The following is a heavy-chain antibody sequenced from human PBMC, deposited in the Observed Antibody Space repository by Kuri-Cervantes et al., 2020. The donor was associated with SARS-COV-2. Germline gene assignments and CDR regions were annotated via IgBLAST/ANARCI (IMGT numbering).Heavy chain of an antibody. CDR2: ISSSSSYI. D-gene: IGHD3-10*01. CDR1: GFTFGDYA. CDR3: AKGGYTAGEWYYYYYMDV. J-gene: IGHJ6*03. V-gene: IGHV3-21*04. Sequence: GESLKISCTASGFTFGDYAMNWVRQAPGKGLEWVSSISSSSSYIYYADSVKGRFTISRDNAKNSLYMQMNSLRAEDTAVYYCAKGGYTAGEWYYYYYMDVWGKGTTVTVSS.